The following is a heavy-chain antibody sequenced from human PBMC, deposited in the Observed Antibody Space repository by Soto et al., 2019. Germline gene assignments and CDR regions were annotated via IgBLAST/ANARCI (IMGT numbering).Heavy chain of an antibody. Sequence: SETLSLTCSVSPGSLSYGGFSWTWIRQSPEKGLEWLGYIGYLETTYYSPSFKSRLSLSIERTRNNFSLSLSSMTAAAKAVYYGGSGGGNNYFDYWGQGTLVTVSS. V-gene: IGHV4-30-2*06. D-gene: IGHD2-15*01. CDR3: GSGGGNNYFDY. J-gene: IGHJ4*02. CDR2: IGYLETT. CDR1: PGSLSYGGFS.